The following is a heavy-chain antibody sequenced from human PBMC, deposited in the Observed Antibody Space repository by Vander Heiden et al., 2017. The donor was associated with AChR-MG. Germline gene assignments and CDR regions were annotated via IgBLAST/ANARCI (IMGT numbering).Heavy chain of an antibody. CDR3: ARENGAGTISYMAV. V-gene: IGHV4-4*01. D-gene: IGHD1-1*01. CDR1: GGSISSSNW. CDR2: IHHTGGT. Sequence: QVQLQESGPGLVKPSGTLSLTCAVFGGSISSSNWWSRVRPPPGHGLKCIGEIHHTGGTNYNQASKSRVTISVDKTKNEVSRRMRSVTAAETAIYCCARENGAGTISYMAVWGKGTTVTVSS. J-gene: IGHJ6*03.